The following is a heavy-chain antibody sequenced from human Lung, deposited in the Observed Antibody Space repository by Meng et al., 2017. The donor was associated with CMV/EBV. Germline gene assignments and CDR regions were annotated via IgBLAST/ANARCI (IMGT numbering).Heavy chain of an antibody. CDR3: TKGYSGIDVYAFAV. J-gene: IGHJ3*01. Sequence: GESXKISCAGSGFIFSDHYIDWVRQAPGKGLQWVGRVGNKVSRYSTEFAASVTDRFSFSRDDSENSVYLQMHSLKIEDTAVYYCTKGYSGIDVYAFAVWGPGT. CDR2: VGNKVSRYST. CDR1: GFIFSDHY. D-gene: IGHD1-26*01. V-gene: IGHV3-72*01.